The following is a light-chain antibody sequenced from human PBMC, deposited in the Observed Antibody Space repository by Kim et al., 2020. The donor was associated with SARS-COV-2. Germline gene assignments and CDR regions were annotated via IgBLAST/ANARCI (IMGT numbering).Light chain of an antibody. CDR2: DVS. V-gene: IGLV2-11*01. J-gene: IGLJ3*02. CDR3: CSYAGTYIFV. CDR1: SNDVGNYDY. Sequence: GQSVPISCAGTSNDVGNYDYVSWDQHHPGKAHKLIIYDVSERPSGVPDRFSALKSGNTASLTISGLQAEDEADYYCCSYAGTYIFVFGGGTQLTVL.